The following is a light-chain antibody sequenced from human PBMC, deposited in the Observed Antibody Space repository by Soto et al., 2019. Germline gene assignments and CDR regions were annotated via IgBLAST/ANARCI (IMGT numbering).Light chain of an antibody. J-gene: IGLJ2*01. V-gene: IGLV2-14*01. CDR3: YSYTTTNTWL. CDR1: SNDVGAYNY. Sequence: QSVLTQPASMSGSPGQSITISCAGTSNDVGAYNYVSWYQHHPGQAPKLMIYEVTNRPSGVSPRFSGSKSGNTASLTISGLQAEDEADYYCYSYTTTNTWLFGGGTKLTVL. CDR2: EVT.